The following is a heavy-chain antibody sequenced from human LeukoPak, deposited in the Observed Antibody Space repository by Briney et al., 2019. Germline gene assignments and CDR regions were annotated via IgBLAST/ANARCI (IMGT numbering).Heavy chain of an antibody. CDR1: GFTFSSYA. CDR3: AKPLRGRSKGRLELRFDPDSDAFDI. D-gene: IGHD1-7*01. Sequence: QPGGSLRLSCAASGFTFSSYAMSWVRQAPGKGLEWVSAISGSGGSTYYADSVKGRFTISRDNSKNTLCLQMNSLRAEDTAVYYCAKPLRGRSKGRLELRFDPDSDAFDIWGQGTMVTVSS. CDR2: ISGSGGST. V-gene: IGHV3-23*01. J-gene: IGHJ3*02.